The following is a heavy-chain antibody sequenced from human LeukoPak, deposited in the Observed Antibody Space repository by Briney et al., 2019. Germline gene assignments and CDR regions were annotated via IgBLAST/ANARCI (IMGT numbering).Heavy chain of an antibody. CDR3: ARVQGMATIPPYFDY. J-gene: IGHJ4*02. CDR2: ISYDGSNK. V-gene: IGHV3-30-3*01. CDR1: GFTFSSYA. D-gene: IGHD5-24*01. Sequence: GGSLRLSCAASGFTFSSYAMHWVRQAPGKGLEWVAVISYDGSNKYYADSVKGRFTISRDNSKNTLYLQMNSLRAEDTAVYYCARVQGMATIPPYFDYWGQGTLVTVSS.